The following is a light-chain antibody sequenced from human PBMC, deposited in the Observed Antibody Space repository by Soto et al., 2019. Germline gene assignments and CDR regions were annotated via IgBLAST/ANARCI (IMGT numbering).Light chain of an antibody. Sequence: QSALTQPASVSASPGQSITISCTGTSSDVGGYNYVSWYQQHPGKAPKLMIYEVSNRPSGVSNRFSGSKSDNTASLTISGLQAEDEADYYCSSYTSSSTPYVFGTGTKLTVL. CDR2: EVS. V-gene: IGLV2-14*01. J-gene: IGLJ1*01. CDR1: SSDVGGYNY. CDR3: SSYTSSSTPYV.